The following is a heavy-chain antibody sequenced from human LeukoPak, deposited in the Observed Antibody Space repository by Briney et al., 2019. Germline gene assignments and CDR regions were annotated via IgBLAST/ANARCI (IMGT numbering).Heavy chain of an antibody. J-gene: IGHJ4*02. CDR3: ARGQIIAAAGYFDY. CDR1: GGSFSGYY. D-gene: IGHD6-13*01. CDR2: INHSGST. V-gene: IGHV4-34*01. Sequence: SETLSLTCAVYGGSFSGYYWSWIRQPPGKGLEWIGEINHSGSTNYNPSLKSRVTISGDTSKNQFSLKLSSVTAADTAVYYCARGQIIAAAGYFDYWGQGTLVTVSS.